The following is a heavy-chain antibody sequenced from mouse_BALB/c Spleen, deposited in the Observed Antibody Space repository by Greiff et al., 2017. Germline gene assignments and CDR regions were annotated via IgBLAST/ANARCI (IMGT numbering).Heavy chain of an antibody. J-gene: IGHJ3*01. CDR2: IYPYNGGT. CDR1: GYTFTDYN. V-gene: IGHV1S29*02. Sequence: VQLQQSGPELVKPGASVKISCKASGYTFTDYNMHWVKQSHGKSLEWIGYIYPYNGGTGYNQKFKSKATLTVDNSSSTAYMELRSLTSEDSAVYYCARGATMITTSCWFAYWGQGTLVTVSA. CDR3: ARGATMITTSCWFAY. D-gene: IGHD2-4*01.